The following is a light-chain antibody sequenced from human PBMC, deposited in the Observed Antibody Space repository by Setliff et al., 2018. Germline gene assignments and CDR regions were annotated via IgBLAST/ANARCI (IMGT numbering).Light chain of an antibody. CDR3: NSYTSSGTWV. Sequence: QSVLTQPASVSGSPGQSITISCTGTSRDIGGHNHVSWLQQHPDKAPKLIIYDVNNRPSGVSNRFSGSKSANTASLTISGLQAEDDADYYCNSYTSSGTWVFGGGTKVTVL. J-gene: IGLJ3*02. CDR1: SRDIGGHNH. CDR2: DVN. V-gene: IGLV2-14*01.